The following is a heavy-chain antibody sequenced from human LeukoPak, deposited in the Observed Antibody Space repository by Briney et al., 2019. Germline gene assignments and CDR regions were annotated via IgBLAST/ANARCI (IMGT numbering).Heavy chain of an antibody. J-gene: IGHJ4*02. CDR1: GFTFSSYA. V-gene: IGHV3-30-3*01. CDR2: ISYDGSNK. D-gene: IGHD6-19*01. Sequence: PGRSLRLSCAASGFTFSSYAMHWVRQAPGKGLERVAVISYDGSNKYYADSVKGRFTISRDNAKNSLYLQMNSLRAEDTAVYYCARDLGGVAGTGTDYWGQGTLVTVSS. CDR3: ARDLGGVAGTGTDY.